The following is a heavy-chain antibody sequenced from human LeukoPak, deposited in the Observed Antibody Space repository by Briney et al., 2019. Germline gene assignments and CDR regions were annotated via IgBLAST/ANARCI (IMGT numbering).Heavy chain of an antibody. J-gene: IGHJ4*02. CDR1: LGSMSDYY. CDR3: AREPTESTTAY. D-gene: IGHD1-1*01. CDR2: IHFSGST. Sequence: PSETLSLTCTVSLGSMSDYYWSWIRQSAGRGLEWIGRIHFSGSTNYNPSLRSRVTMSLDTSKKQVSLRLTSVIAADSAIYYCAREPTESTTAYWGQGALVTVSS. V-gene: IGHV4-4*07.